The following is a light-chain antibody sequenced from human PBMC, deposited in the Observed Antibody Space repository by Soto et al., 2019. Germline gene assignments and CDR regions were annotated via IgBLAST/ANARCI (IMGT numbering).Light chain of an antibody. CDR1: QSVSSN. CDR3: QQYNNWPLT. CDR2: GAS. V-gene: IGKV3-15*01. J-gene: IGKJ4*01. Sequence: EIVMTQSPATLSGSPGERATLSCGASQSVSSNLAWYQQKPGQAPRLLIYGASTRATAIPARFSGSGSGTEFTLTISGLQSEDFVVYYCQQYNNWPLTFGGGTKVEIK.